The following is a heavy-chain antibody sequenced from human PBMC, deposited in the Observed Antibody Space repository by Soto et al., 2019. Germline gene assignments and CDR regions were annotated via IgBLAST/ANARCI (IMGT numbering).Heavy chain of an antibody. CDR3: AAFTFRPVWSDS. D-gene: IGHD3-16*01. Sequence: QVHLVESGGGLVRPGGSLRLSCAASGFTFNDYYMTWIRQAPGKGLEWLSYISTSGSTIFYADSVKGRFTISRDNAKNSLYLQMDSLRPEDTALYFCAAFTFRPVWSDSWGQGTLVTVSS. J-gene: IGHJ4*02. CDR1: GFTFNDYY. V-gene: IGHV3-11*01. CDR2: ISTSGSTI.